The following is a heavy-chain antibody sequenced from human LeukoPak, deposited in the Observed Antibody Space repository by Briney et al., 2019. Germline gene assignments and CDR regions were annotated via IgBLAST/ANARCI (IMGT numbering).Heavy chain of an antibody. V-gene: IGHV3-53*01. CDR1: GFTVSSNY. CDR3: ARDRRDLDYYYMDV. CDR2: IYSGGST. Sequence: PGGSLRLSCAASGFTVSSNYMSWVRQAPGKGLEWVSVIYSGGSTYYADSVKGRFTISRDNSKNTLYLQMNSLRAGDTAVYYCARDRRDLDYYYMDVWGKGTTVTVSS. J-gene: IGHJ6*03.